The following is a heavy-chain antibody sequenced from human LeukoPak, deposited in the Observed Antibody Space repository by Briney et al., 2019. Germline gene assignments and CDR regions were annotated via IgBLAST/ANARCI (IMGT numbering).Heavy chain of an antibody. CDR3: ARFVVVPAAIPFDY. Sequence: PSETLSLTCAVYGGSFSGYYWSWIRQPPGKGLEWIGEINHSGSTNYNPSLKSRVTISVDTSKNQFSLKLSSATAADTAVYYCARFVVVPAAIPFDYWGQGTLVTVSS. D-gene: IGHD2-2*01. CDR2: INHSGST. V-gene: IGHV4-34*01. CDR1: GGSFSGYY. J-gene: IGHJ4*02.